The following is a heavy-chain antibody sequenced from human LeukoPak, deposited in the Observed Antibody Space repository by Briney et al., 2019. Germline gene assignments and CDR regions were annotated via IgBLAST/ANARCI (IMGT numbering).Heavy chain of an antibody. J-gene: IGHJ3*02. D-gene: IGHD4/OR15-4a*01. V-gene: IGHV1-69*13. CDR2: IHPVFGTP. Sequence: ASVKVSCKASGYTFTSYDINWVRQATGQGLEWMGGIHPVFGTPNYAQKFQDRVTITADESKNTAYMELSSLRSDDTAIYYCAREMAGAIEEDGFDIWGQGTMVTVSS. CDR1: GYTFTSYD. CDR3: AREMAGAIEEDGFDI.